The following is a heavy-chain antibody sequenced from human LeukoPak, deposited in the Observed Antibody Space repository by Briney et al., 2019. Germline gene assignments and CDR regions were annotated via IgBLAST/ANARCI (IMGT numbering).Heavy chain of an antibody. Sequence: GGSLRLSCAASGFTFSSYAMSWVGQAPGKGLEWVSAISGSGGSTYYADSVKGRFTISRDNSKDTLYLQMNSLRAEDTAVYYCASLVRGYSGYDAPLDWGQGTMVTVSS. CDR2: ISGSGGST. V-gene: IGHV3-23*01. CDR3: ASLVRGYSGYDAPLD. J-gene: IGHJ4*03. D-gene: IGHD5-12*01. CDR1: GFTFSSYA.